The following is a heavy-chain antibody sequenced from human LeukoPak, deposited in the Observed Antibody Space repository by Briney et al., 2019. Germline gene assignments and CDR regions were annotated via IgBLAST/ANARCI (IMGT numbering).Heavy chain of an antibody. Sequence: GGSLRLSCTASGFSFSSYWMSWVRQAPGKGLEWVANIKQDGTEKYYVDSVKGRFTISRDNAKNSLYLQMNSLRAEDMALYYCAKDKYSSGWNDAFDIWGQGTMVTVSS. V-gene: IGHV3-7*03. CDR3: AKDKYSSGWNDAFDI. CDR2: IKQDGTEK. CDR1: GFSFSSYW. D-gene: IGHD6-19*01. J-gene: IGHJ3*02.